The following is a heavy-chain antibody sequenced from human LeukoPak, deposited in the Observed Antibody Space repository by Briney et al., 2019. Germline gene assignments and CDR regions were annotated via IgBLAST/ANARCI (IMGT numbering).Heavy chain of an antibody. CDR3: ATYATSSRAFDY. Sequence: GGSLRLSCAASGFTFANYAMTWVRQAPGKGLEWVSAISPGSVNTYYADSVRGRFTISRDNSKNTLYVQINTLRADDTAVYYCATYATSSRAFDYWGQGTLATVSS. J-gene: IGHJ4*02. CDR1: GFTFANYA. V-gene: IGHV3-23*01. D-gene: IGHD2-2*01. CDR2: ISPGSVNT.